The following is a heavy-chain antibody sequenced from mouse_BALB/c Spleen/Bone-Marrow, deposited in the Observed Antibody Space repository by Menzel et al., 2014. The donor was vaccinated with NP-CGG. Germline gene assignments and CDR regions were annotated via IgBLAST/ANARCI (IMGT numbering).Heavy chain of an antibody. V-gene: IGHV1-20*02. D-gene: IGHD1-1*01. Sequence: DVKLVESGPELVKPGASVKISCKASGYSFTGYFMNWVMQSHGKSLEWIGRINPYNGDTSYNQKFKGKATLTVDKSSSTAHMELRSLASEDSAVYYCARGYYDSSSWFAYWGQGTLVTVSA. CDR1: GYSFTGYF. CDR2: INPYNGDT. J-gene: IGHJ3*01. CDR3: ARGYYDSSSWFAY.